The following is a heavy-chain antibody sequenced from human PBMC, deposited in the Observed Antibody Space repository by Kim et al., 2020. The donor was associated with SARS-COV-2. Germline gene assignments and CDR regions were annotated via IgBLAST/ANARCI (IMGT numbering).Heavy chain of an antibody. CDR2: TDGGTT. D-gene: IGHD2-21*01. CDR3: RLFYSN. V-gene: IGHV3-15*01. J-gene: IGHJ4*02. Sequence: TDGGTTDYAAPVKGRFTISRDDSKNKLYLQMNSLKTEDTAVYYCRLFYSNWGQGTLVTVSS.